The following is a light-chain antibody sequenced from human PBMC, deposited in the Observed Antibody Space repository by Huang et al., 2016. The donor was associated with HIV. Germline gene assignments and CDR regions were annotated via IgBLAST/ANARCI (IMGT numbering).Light chain of an antibody. V-gene: IGKV3-15*01. CDR1: ETVSEH. J-gene: IGKJ1*01. Sequence: EILLTQSPATLSVSPGARVTLSCRASETVSEHLAWFQQRPGQTPKRLIYGASNRATGVPPRCSGRGSGTEFGLTITNLQSEDFAIYFCHQYYTLPRTFGQGTKVEI. CDR3: HQYYTLPRT. CDR2: GAS.